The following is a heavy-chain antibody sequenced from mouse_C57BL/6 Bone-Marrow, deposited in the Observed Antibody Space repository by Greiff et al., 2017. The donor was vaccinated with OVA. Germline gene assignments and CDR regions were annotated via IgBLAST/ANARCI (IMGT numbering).Heavy chain of an antibody. J-gene: IGHJ1*03. D-gene: IGHD2-3*01. CDR1: GYTFTSYG. CDR3: ARGRWLLRPYWYFDV. V-gene: IGHV1-81*01. CDR2: IYPRSGNT. Sequence: VKLMESGAELARPGASVKLSCKASGYTFTSYGISWVKQRTGQGLEWIGEIYPRSGNTYYNEKFKGKATLTADKSSSTAYMELRSLTSEDSAVYFCARGRWLLRPYWYFDVWGTGTTVTVSS.